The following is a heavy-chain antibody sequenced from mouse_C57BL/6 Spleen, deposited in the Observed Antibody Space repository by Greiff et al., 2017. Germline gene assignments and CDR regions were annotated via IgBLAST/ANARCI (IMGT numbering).Heavy chain of an antibody. J-gene: IGHJ1*03. CDR3: ARSITTVAHWYFDV. CDR2: INPSTGGT. V-gene: IGHV1-42*01. Sequence: VQLQQSGPELVKPGASVKISCKASGYSFTGYYMNWVKQSPEKSLEWIGEINPSTGGTTYNQKFKAKATLTVDKSASTAYMQLKSLTSEDSAVYYCARSITTVAHWYFDVWGTGTTVTVSS. D-gene: IGHD1-1*01. CDR1: GYSFTGYY.